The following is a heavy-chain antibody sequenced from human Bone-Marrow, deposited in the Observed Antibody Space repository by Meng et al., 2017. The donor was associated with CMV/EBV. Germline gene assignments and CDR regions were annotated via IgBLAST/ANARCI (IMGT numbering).Heavy chain of an antibody. V-gene: IGHV3-30*02. CDR1: GFTFSNYG. Sequence: GGSLRLSCAASGFTFSNYGMHWFRQAPGKGLEWVAFIRYDGSDKYYVDSVKGRFTISRDNSKNILYLQMNSLRAEDTAVYYCAKDPKASAVVCSSTSCYFDHLGQGTLVTVSS. CDR2: IRYDGSDK. CDR3: AKDPKASAVVCSSTSCYFDH. D-gene: IGHD2-2*01. J-gene: IGHJ4*02.